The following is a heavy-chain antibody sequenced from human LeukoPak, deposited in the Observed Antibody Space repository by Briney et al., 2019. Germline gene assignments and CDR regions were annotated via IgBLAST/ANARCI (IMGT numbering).Heavy chain of an antibody. CDR2: ISSSGSTI. D-gene: IGHD1-26*01. Sequence: GGSLRLSCAASGFTFGDYYMSWIRQAPGKGLEWVSYISSSGSTIYYADSVKGRFTISRDNAKNSLYLQMNSLRAEDTAAYYCARDSGSYCQDYWGQGTLVTVSS. CDR3: ARDSGSYCQDY. V-gene: IGHV3-11*01. J-gene: IGHJ4*02. CDR1: GFTFGDYY.